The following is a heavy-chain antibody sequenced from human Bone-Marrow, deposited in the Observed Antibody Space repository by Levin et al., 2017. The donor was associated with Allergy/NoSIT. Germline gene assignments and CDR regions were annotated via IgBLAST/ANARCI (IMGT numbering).Heavy chain of an antibody. V-gene: IGHV3-74*01. CDR3: AREGYYYSSGSYYPSFDI. J-gene: IGHJ3*02. Sequence: GGSLRLSCAASGFTFDDFGMHWVRQAPGKGLVWVSRINGDGSITTYADSVKGRFTISRDNAKNTLYLQMNSLRAEDTAVYFCAREGYYYSSGSYYPSFDIWGQGTMVTVSS. CDR1: GFTFDDFG. CDR2: INGDGSIT. D-gene: IGHD3-10*01.